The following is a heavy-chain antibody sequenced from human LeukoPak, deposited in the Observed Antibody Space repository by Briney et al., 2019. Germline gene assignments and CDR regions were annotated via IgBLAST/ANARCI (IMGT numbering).Heavy chain of an antibody. V-gene: IGHV3-30*04. Sequence: GGSLRLSCAASGFTFSSYAMHWVRQAPGKGLEWVAVISYDGSNKYYADSVKGRFTISRDNSKNTLYLQMNSLRAEDTAVYYCAREGALTVTKDAFDIWGQGTMVTVSS. J-gene: IGHJ3*02. CDR1: GFTFSSYA. CDR3: AREGALTVTKDAFDI. CDR2: ISYDGSNK. D-gene: IGHD3-16*01.